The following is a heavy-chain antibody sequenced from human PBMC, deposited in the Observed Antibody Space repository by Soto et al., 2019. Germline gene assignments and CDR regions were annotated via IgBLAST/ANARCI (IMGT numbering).Heavy chain of an antibody. D-gene: IGHD6-6*01. CDR1: GGSISSSSYY. Sequence: PSETLSLTCTVSGGSISSSSYYWCWIRQPPGKGLEWIGSIYYSGSTYYNSSLKSRVTISVDTSKNQFSLKLSSVTAADTAVYYCARHRSSSWGGAGYNFAYWGQGTLVTVSS. V-gene: IGHV4-39*01. CDR3: ARHRSSSWGGAGYNFAY. J-gene: IGHJ4*02. CDR2: IYYSGST.